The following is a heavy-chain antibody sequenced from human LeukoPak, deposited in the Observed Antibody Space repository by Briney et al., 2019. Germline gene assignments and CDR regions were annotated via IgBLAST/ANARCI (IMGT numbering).Heavy chain of an antibody. CDR1: GFTFSSYW. V-gene: IGHV3-43*02. CDR3: AKVPCSGGSCYSGDY. D-gene: IGHD2-15*01. Sequence: PGGSLRLSCAASGFTFSSYWMHWVRQVPGKGLEWVSLISRDGYSSYYADSVKGRFTISRDNSKNSLYLQMNSLRTEDTALYYCAKVPCSGGSCYSGDYWGQGTLVTVSS. CDR2: ISRDGYSS. J-gene: IGHJ4*02.